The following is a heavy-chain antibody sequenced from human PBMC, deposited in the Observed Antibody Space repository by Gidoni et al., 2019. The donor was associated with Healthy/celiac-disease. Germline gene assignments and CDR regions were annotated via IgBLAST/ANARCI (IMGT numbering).Heavy chain of an antibody. D-gene: IGHD3-3*01. CDR2: ISSSSSYI. CDR1: GLPFSSYS. Sequence: EVQLVESGGGLVKPGGSLSLSCAASGLPFSSYSMNWVRQAPGKGLEWVSAISSSSSYIYYADAVKGRFTISRDNAKNSLYLQMNSLRAEDTAVYYCARDSYDFWSGYYPLDYWGQGTLVTVSS. CDR3: ARDSYDFWSGYYPLDY. V-gene: IGHV3-21*01. J-gene: IGHJ4*02.